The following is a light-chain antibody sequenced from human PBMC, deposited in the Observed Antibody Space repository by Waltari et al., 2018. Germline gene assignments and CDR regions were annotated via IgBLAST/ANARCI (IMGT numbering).Light chain of an antibody. V-gene: IGLV2-14*03. Sequence: QSALTQPASVSGSPGQSITISCTGTSSDVGAYDYVSWYQQHPGKAPKLLIYDVHNRPSGVSHRFSGSKSGNTASLTSSGLQAEDEANYFCSAYTKSTTRYWVFGGGTKVTVL. J-gene: IGLJ3*02. CDR1: SSDVGAYDY. CDR3: SAYTKSTTRYWV. CDR2: DVH.